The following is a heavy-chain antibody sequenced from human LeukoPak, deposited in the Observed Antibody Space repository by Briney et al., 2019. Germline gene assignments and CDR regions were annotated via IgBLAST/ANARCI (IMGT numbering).Heavy chain of an antibody. CDR1: GFTFSNHW. J-gene: IGHJ6*02. CDR3: ARGISMDV. V-gene: IGHV3-74*01. Sequence: GGSLRLSCAASGFTFSNHWIHWVRQAPGKGLVWVSRIKTDGSVTNYADSVEGRFTISRDTAKNTVYLQMNSLRVEETAISDCARGISMDVWGQGTTVTVSS. CDR2: IKTDGSVT.